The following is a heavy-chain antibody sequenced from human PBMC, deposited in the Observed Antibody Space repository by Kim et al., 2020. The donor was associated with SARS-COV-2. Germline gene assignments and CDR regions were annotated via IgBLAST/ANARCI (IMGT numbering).Heavy chain of an antibody. D-gene: IGHD1-26*01. Sequence: YADSGKGRFTISRHNSKNTLYLQMDSLRAEDTAVYYCAREGKHSGSYSTWGQGTLVTVSS. CDR3: AREGKHSGSYST. J-gene: IGHJ1*01. V-gene: IGHV3-53*04.